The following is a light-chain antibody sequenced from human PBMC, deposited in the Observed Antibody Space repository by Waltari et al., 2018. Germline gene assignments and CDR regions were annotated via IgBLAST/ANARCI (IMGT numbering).Light chain of an antibody. J-gene: IGLJ2*01. CDR3: CSYAGSSTFT. CDR2: EVY. V-gene: IGLV2-23*02. Sequence: QSALTQPASVSGSPGQSITISCTGTSSDVGSYDLVSWYQQHQGKAPKLRIYEVYKRPSGVSNRCSGSKSGNTASLTISGLQSEDEADYYCCSYAGSSTFTFGGGTKLTVL. CDR1: SSDVGSYDL.